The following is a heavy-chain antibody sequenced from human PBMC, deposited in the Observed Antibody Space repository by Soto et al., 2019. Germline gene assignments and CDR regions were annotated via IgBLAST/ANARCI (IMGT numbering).Heavy chain of an antibody. CDR1: GGSINNYF. Sequence: QVQLQESGPGLVKPSETLSLTCIVSGGSINNYFWRWIRQPAGKGLEWIGRIFASGSTNYNPSLESRVTMSVDTSENQFSLTLRSVTAADTAIYYCARYRHYGDYGGACDYWGQGTLVTVSS. V-gene: IGHV4-4*07. CDR3: ARYRHYGDYGGACDY. D-gene: IGHD4-17*01. CDR2: IFASGST. J-gene: IGHJ4*02.